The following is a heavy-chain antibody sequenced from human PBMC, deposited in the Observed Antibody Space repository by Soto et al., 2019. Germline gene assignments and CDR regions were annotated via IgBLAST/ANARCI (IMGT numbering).Heavy chain of an antibody. D-gene: IGHD2-21*02. V-gene: IGHV3-23*01. CDR2: ISGSGGST. Sequence: GGSLRLSCAASGFTFSSYAMSWVRQAPGKGLEWVSAISGSGGSTYYADSVKGRFTISRDNSKNTLYLQMNSLRAEDTAVYYCAKDTLGDDAVDEYYGMDVWGHGTPVTVS. J-gene: IGHJ6*02. CDR3: AKDTLGDDAVDEYYGMDV. CDR1: GFTFSSYA.